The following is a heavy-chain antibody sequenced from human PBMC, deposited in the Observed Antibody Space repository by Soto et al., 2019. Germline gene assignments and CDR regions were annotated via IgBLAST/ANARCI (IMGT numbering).Heavy chain of an antibody. J-gene: IGHJ6*02. Sequence: GASVKVSCKASGYTFTSYGISWVRQAPGQGLEWMGWISAYNGNTNYAQKLQGRVTMTTDTSTSTAYMELRSLRSDDTAVYYCARDXGNSGDLSYYYYYGMDVWGQGTTVTVSS. CDR3: ARDXGNSGDLSYYYYYGMDV. D-gene: IGHD1-26*01. CDR2: ISAYNGNT. V-gene: IGHV1-18*01. CDR1: GYTFTSYG.